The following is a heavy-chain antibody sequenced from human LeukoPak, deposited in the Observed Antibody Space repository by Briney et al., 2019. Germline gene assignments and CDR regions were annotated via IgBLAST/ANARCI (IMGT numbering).Heavy chain of an antibody. J-gene: IGHJ3*02. CDR2: IYYSGST. CDR1: GGSISSSYYY. Sequence: SETLSLTCTVSGGSISSSYYYWVWIRQPPGKGLEWIGSIYYSGSTYYNSSLKSRVTVSVDTSKNQFSLKLRSVTATDTAVYYCARHAEGSLRNAFDIWGQGTTVAVSS. CDR3: ARHAEGSLRNAFDI. V-gene: IGHV4-39*01.